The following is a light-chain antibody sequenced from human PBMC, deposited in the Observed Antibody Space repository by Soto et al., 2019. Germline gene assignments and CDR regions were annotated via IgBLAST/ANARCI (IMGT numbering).Light chain of an antibody. V-gene: IGLV2-11*01. CDR3: CSYAGSYNFV. CDR2: DVD. Sequence: VLTQPRSVSGSPGQSVTISCTGTSSDVGGYNYVSWYQHHPGKAPKLMIYDVDKRPSGVPGRFSGSKSGNTASLTISGLQAEDEADYYCCSYAGSYNFVFGNGTKVTV. CDR1: SSDVGGYNY. J-gene: IGLJ1*01.